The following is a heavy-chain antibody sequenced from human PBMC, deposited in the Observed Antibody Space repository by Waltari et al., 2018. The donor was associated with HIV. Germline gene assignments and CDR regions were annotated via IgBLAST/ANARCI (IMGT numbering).Heavy chain of an antibody. CDR1: GRSIRSRYW. J-gene: IGHJ4*02. V-gene: IGHV4-4*02. CDR2: IYHSGST. Sequence: QVQLQESGPGLVKPSGTLSLTCAVSGRSIRSRYWWSWVRQPPGKGLEWIGEIYHSGSTNYNPSLKSRVTISVDKSKNQFSLKLSSVTAADTAVYYCARANPGRGGRYYFDYWGQGTLVTVSS. D-gene: IGHD2-15*01. CDR3: ARANPGRGGRYYFDY.